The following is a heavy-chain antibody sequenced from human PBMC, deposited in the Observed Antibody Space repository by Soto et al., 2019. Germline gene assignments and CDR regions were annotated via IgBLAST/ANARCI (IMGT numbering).Heavy chain of an antibody. Sequence: PGGSLRLSCAASGFTFSAHSLNWVRQAPGKGLEWVSYIRSSSTTIYYADSVKGRFTISRDNAKNSLYLQMNSLRAEDTAVYYCATGDFWSGYSDYYYGMDVWGQGTTVTVSS. CDR1: GFTFSAHS. CDR2: IRSSSTTI. J-gene: IGHJ6*02. V-gene: IGHV3-48*01. CDR3: ATGDFWSGYSDYYYGMDV. D-gene: IGHD3-3*01.